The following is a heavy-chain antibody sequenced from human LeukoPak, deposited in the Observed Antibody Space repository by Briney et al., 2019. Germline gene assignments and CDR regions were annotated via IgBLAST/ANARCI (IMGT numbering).Heavy chain of an antibody. V-gene: IGHV1-8*03. CDR2: MNPNSGNT. Sequence: GASVKVSCKASGYTFTSYDINWVRQATGQGLEWMGWMNPNSGNTGYAQKFQGRVTITRNTSISTAYMELSSLRSEDTAVYYCARRHGIFGVVMLGFDPWGQGTLVTASS. J-gene: IGHJ5*02. D-gene: IGHD3-3*01. CDR3: ARRHGIFGVVMLGFDP. CDR1: GYTFTSYD.